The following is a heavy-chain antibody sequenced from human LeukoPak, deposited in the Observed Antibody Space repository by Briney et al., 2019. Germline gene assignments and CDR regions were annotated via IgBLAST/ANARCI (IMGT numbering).Heavy chain of an antibody. CDR2: FSSSSSSI. D-gene: IGHD6-6*01. CDR1: GFTFNTYT. CDR3: ARGREGVAARWWVEEPRWYFFDP. J-gene: IGHJ5*02. V-gene: IGHV3-21*01. Sequence: GGSLRLSCAASGFTFNTYTMNWVRQAPGKGLEWVSSFSSSSSSIYYADSGKGRFTSSRDNAMNSLYLQMNSLRVEDTAVYYCARGREGVAARWWVEEPRWYFFDPWGQGTLVTVSS.